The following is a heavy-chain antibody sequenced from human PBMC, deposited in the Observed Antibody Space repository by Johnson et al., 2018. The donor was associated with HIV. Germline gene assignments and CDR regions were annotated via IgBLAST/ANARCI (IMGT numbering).Heavy chain of an antibody. CDR2: IKDDGSEK. CDR1: AFNFDTSW. D-gene: IGHD1-26*01. J-gene: IGHJ3*01. CDR3: ARGREDF. Sequence: VQLVESGGDLVQPGGSLRLSCAASAFNFDTSWMAWVRQAPGKGLEWVAHIKDDGSEKYYVDSVKGRFTISRDNAKNSLYLRMNSLRVDDTAVYYCARGREDFWGQGTMVTVSP. V-gene: IGHV3-7*02.